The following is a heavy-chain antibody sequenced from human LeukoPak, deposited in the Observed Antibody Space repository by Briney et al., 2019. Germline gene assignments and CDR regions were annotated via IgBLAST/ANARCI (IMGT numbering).Heavy chain of an antibody. CDR2: ISGSGGST. Sequence: GGTLRLSCAASGFTFSSYGMSWVRQAPGKGLEWVSAISGSGGSTYYADSVRGRFTISRDNSKNTLYLQMNSLRAEDTAVYYCAKEVTTSYYYYMDVWGKGTTVTISS. CDR1: GFTFSSYG. D-gene: IGHD4-17*01. J-gene: IGHJ6*03. CDR3: AKEVTTSYYYYMDV. V-gene: IGHV3-23*01.